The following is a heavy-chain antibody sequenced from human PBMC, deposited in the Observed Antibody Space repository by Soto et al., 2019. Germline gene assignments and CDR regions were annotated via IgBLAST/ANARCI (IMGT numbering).Heavy chain of an antibody. Sequence: SETLSLTCSVSFASFSSNSYHWGWIRQPPGKGLEWIGSISYTGTTHYSPSLKSRVTISADTSKKQFSLKLDSATAADTAVYYCARLVVVAQVANVWGQGTLVTVSS. CDR1: FASFSSNSYH. CDR3: ARLVVVAQVANV. D-gene: IGHD2-15*01. V-gene: IGHV4-39*01. CDR2: ISYTGTT. J-gene: IGHJ4*02.